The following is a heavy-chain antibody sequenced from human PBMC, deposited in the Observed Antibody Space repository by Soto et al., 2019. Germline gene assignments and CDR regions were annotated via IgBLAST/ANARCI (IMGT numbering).Heavy chain of an antibody. CDR1: GYTFTSYG. CDR3: ARGGDVNYYHGMDV. J-gene: IGHJ6*02. Sequence: QVQLVQSGGEVKKPGASVKLSCTASGYTFTSYGISWVRQAPGQGLEWMGWISAYNGKTNYAQNVQGRVTMTTDTTXRPAYMDLRSLRSDDTAVYYCARGGDVNYYHGMDVWGQGTTVTVSS. V-gene: IGHV1-18*01. D-gene: IGHD5-12*01. CDR2: ISAYNGKT.